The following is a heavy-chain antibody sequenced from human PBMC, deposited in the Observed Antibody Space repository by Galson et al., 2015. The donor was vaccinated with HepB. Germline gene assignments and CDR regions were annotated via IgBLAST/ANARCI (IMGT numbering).Heavy chain of an antibody. Sequence: SLRLSCAASGFTFSTDAMSWVRQAPGKGLEWVSSISTSGASTSYADSVKGRFTISRDNSKDTLYLQMNSLRADDTAVYYCLGRGSSATLHYGGQGTLVSVSS. V-gene: IGHV3-23*01. CDR1: GFTFSTDA. CDR2: ISTSGAST. D-gene: IGHD2-15*01. J-gene: IGHJ4*02. CDR3: LGRGSSATLHY.